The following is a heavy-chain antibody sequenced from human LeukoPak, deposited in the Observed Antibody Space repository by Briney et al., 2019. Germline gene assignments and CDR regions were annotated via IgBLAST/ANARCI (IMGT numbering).Heavy chain of an antibody. V-gene: IGHV2-5*01. D-gene: IGHD3-22*01. Sequence: ASGPTLVKPTQTLTLICNFSGFSLRTSGVGVGWIREPPGNALKWLALFYLNDDKSYSPSLKSRLTITKDTSKNQVVLTMTNMDPVDTATYYCAHRPYYYDNSGYSGWFDPWGQGTLVTVSS. CDR3: AHRPYYYDNSGYSGWFDP. CDR1: GFSLRTSGVG. J-gene: IGHJ5*02. CDR2: FYLNDDK.